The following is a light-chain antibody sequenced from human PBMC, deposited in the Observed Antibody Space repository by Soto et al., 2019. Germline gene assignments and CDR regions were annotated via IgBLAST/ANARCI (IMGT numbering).Light chain of an antibody. Sequence: QSVLTQPPSVSGSPGQSVTISCTGTSSDVGDYNYVSWYQHQPDKAPKLMIYEVTKRPSGVPDRFSGSKSGNTASLTVSGLQAEDEADYSCSSYAGSNNFGVFGGGTKLTVL. CDR2: EVT. J-gene: IGLJ2*01. V-gene: IGLV2-8*01. CDR3: SSYAGSNNFGV. CDR1: SSDVGDYNY.